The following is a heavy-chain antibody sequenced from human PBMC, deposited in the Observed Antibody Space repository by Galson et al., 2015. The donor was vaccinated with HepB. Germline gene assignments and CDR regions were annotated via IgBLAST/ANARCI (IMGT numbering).Heavy chain of an antibody. CDR3: ARDRTTYCTNGVCYMMDY. Sequence: SVKGRFTISGDNSKNTRYLQMNRLRPEDTAVYYCARDRTTYCTNGVCYMMDYWGLGTLVTVSS. D-gene: IGHD2-8*01. V-gene: IGHV3-30*01. J-gene: IGHJ4*02.